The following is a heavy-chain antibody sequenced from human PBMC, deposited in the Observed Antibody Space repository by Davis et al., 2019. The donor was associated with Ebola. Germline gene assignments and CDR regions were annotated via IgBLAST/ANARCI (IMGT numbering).Heavy chain of an antibody. D-gene: IGHD2-15*01. V-gene: IGHV4-4*07. Sequence: PSETLSLTCTVSGGSISGYYWNWIRRPAGKGLEWIGRFQTTGSTNYNPSRKSRVTMSVDTSKNQLSLKLNSVTAADTAVYYCARWPGYCSGGNCYSGLDVWGQGTTVTVSS. CDR1: GGSISGYY. CDR3: ARWPGYCSGGNCYSGLDV. J-gene: IGHJ6*02. CDR2: FQTTGST.